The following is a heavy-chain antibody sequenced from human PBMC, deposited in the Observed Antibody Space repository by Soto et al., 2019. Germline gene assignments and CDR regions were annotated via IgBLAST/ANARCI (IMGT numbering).Heavy chain of an antibody. V-gene: IGHV1-18*01. Sequence: VSVKVACKTSGYTFSKYGITRVRQTPGQPLEWLGWISLYSDGTNYAQKFQGRVSMTTDTSTTTAYMELRSLRSDDTAVYYCARVVPGAEAWFGTWGQGTLVTVSS. J-gene: IGHJ5*02. CDR2: ISLYSDGT. D-gene: IGHD2-2*01. CDR1: GYTFSKYG. CDR3: ARVVPGAEAWFGT.